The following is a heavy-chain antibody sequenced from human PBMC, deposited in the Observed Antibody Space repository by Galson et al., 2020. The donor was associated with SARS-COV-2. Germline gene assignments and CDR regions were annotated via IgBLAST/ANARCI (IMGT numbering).Heavy chain of an antibody. J-gene: IGHJ4*02. CDR2: TDYSGST. D-gene: IGHD2-15*01. CDR1: GGSLSSSSYY. V-gene: IGHV4-39*01. Sequence: SETLSPTSTVSGGSLSSSSYYWGWIRQPPGKGLEWLGSTDYSGSTYYNPSLKSRVTRTVDTSKNQFSLELSSLTAADTAVYYCARHRRSGVVLATPRFFDYWGQGTLVAVSS. CDR3: ARHRRSGVVLATPRFFDY.